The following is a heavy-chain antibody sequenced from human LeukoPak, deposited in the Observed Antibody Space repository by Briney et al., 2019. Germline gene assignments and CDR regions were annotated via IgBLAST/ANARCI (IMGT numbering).Heavy chain of an antibody. V-gene: IGHV3-53*01. J-gene: IGHJ3*02. CDR2: IYSGGST. CDR1: EFTVRSNL. CDR3: ARVTGEDAFDI. Sequence: PGGSLRLSCTASEFTVRSNLMTWVRQAPGKGLEWVSIIYSGGSTYYADSVKGRFTISRDNSKNTVYLQMNSLRDEDTAVYYCARVTGEDAFDIWGQGTMVSVSS. D-gene: IGHD7-27*01.